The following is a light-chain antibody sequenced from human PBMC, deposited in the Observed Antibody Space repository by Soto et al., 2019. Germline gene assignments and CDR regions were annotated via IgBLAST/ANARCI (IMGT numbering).Light chain of an antibody. CDR1: QSISSH. CDR3: QQSRNSPLT. J-gene: IGKJ4*01. CDR2: AAS. Sequence: DIQVTPSRSSRSSSLLDRGTITCRASQSISSHLGWYQQKPGKAPKLLIYAASSLESGVPSRFSGSGSGTDFTLTISSLQPEDFATYYCQQSRNSPLTFGGGTKVDIK. V-gene: IGKV1-39*01.